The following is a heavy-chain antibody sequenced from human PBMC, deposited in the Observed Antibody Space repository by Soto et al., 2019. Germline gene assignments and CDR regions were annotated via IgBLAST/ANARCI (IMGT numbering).Heavy chain of an antibody. CDR1: GGTFSSYA. Sequence: QVQLVQSGAEVKKPGSSVKVSCKASGGTFSSYAISWGRQAPGQGLEWMGGIIPIVGTANYAQKFQGRVTLTADESTSTAYMELSSLRSEDTAVYYCASAVVAAAYFDYWGQGTLVTVSS. V-gene: IGHV1-69*12. CDR3: ASAVVAAAYFDY. CDR2: IIPIVGTA. J-gene: IGHJ4*02. D-gene: IGHD2-15*01.